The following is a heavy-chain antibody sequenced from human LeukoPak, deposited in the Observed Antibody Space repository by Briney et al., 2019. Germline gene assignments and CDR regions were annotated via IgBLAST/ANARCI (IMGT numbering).Heavy chain of an antibody. CDR3: ARVDSGSYLRAFDI. Sequence: GESLQISCKGSGYSFTTYWIGWVRQMPGKGLEWMGIIYPGDSNTRHSPSFQGQVTISADKSISTAYLQWSSLKASDTAMYYCARVDSGSYLRAFDIWGQGTMVTVSS. J-gene: IGHJ3*02. V-gene: IGHV5-51*01. D-gene: IGHD1-26*01. CDR2: IYPGDSNT. CDR1: GYSFTTYW.